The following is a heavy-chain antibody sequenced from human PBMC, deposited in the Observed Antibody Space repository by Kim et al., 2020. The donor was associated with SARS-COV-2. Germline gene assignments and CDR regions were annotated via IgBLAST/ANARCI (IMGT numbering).Heavy chain of an antibody. CDR1: GFTFSSYA. CDR2: ISYDGSNN. Sequence: GGSLRLSCAASGFTFSSYAMHWVRQAPGKGLEWVAVISYDGSNNYYADSVKGRFTISRDNSKNTLYLQMNSLRAEDTAVYYCARSGSGSYLSWFDPWGQG. CDR3: ARSGSGSYLSWFDP. D-gene: IGHD3-10*01. J-gene: IGHJ5*02. V-gene: IGHV3-30-3*01.